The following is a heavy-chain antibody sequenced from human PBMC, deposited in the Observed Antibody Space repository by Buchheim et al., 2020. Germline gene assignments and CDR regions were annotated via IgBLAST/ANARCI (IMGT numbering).Heavy chain of an antibody. Sequence: QVQLVESGGGVVQPGRSLRLSCAASGFTFSSYGMHWVRQAPGKGLEWVAVISYDGSNKYYADSVKGRFTISRDNSKNTLYLRMNSLRAEDTAVYYCAKEKWELLIDYWGQGTL. J-gene: IGHJ4*02. V-gene: IGHV3-30*18. D-gene: IGHD1-26*01. CDR3: AKEKWELLIDY. CDR1: GFTFSSYG. CDR2: ISYDGSNK.